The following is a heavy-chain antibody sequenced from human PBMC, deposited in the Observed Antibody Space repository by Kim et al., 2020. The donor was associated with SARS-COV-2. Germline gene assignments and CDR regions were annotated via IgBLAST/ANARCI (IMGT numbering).Heavy chain of an antibody. D-gene: IGHD6-19*01. Sequence: GGSLRLSCAASGFTFTSYAMHWVRQAPGKGLEWVAVISYDGSDKYYADSVKGRFTISRDNTKNTLYLQMNSLRLEDTAVYYCARAQPYSSGWYRLGGGDKDYWGQGTLVTVSS. CDR3: ARAQPYSSGWYRLGGGDKDY. CDR1: GFTFTSYA. V-gene: IGHV3-30-3*01. CDR2: ISYDGSDK. J-gene: IGHJ4*02.